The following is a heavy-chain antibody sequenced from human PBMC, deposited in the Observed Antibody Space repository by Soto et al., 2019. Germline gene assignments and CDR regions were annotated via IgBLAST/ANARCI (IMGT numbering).Heavy chain of an antibody. CDR3: ATRTIFGVVTLYAFDI. V-gene: IGHV1-24*01. Sequence: ASVKVSCKVSGYTLTELSMHWVRQAPGKGLEWMGGFDPEDGETIYAQKFQGRVTMTEDTSTDTAYMELSSLRSEDTAVYYCATRTIFGVVTLYAFDIWGQGTMVTV. CDR2: FDPEDGET. D-gene: IGHD3-3*01. CDR1: GYTLTELS. J-gene: IGHJ3*02.